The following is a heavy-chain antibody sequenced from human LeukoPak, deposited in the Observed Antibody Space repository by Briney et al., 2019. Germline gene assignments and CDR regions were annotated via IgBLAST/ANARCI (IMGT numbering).Heavy chain of an antibody. J-gene: IGHJ4*02. CDR1: GFTFSTYA. CDR2: ISGSGGST. CDR3: AKDHGVPAVASLDY. Sequence: GGSLRLSCAASGFTFSTYAMSWVRQAPGKGLEWVSAISGSGGSTYYAHSVKGRFTISTDKSKDTLYLQRNSLRAEDTAVYYCAKDHGVPAVASLDYWGQGTLVTVSS. V-gene: IGHV3-23*01. D-gene: IGHD6-19*01.